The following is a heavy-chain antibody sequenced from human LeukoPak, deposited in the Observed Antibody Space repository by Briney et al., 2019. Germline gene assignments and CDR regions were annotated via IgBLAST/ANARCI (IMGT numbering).Heavy chain of an antibody. D-gene: IGHD6-13*01. J-gene: IGHJ6*03. Sequence: PSETLSLTCAVYGGSFSGYYWSWIRQPPGKGLEWIGEINHSGSTNYNPSLKSRVTISVDTSKNQFPLKLSSVTAADTAVYYCARGAQAAAGTWYYYYYMDVWGKGTTVTVSS. V-gene: IGHV4-34*01. CDR1: GGSFSGYY. CDR2: INHSGST. CDR3: ARGAQAAAGTWYYYYYMDV.